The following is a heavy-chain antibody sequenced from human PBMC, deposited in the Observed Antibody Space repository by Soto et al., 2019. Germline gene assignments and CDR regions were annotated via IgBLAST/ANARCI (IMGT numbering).Heavy chain of an antibody. J-gene: IGHJ3*02. V-gene: IGHV3-7*05. CDR3: ARSDDYFDAFDI. CDR1: GFTFSSYL. Sequence: GGSLRLSCAASGFTFSSYLMSWVHQAPGKGLEWVANIKQDGSEKYYVDSVKGRFTISRDNAKNSLYLQMNSLRAEDTAVYYCARSDDYFDAFDIWGQGTMVTVSS. D-gene: IGHD4-17*01. CDR2: IKQDGSEK.